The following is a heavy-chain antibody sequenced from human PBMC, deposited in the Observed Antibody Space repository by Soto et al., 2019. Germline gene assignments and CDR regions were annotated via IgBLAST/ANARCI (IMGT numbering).Heavy chain of an antibody. CDR1: GFTFSSYA. Sequence: GGSLRLSCAASGFTFSSYAMTWVRQAPGKGLEWVSAISGSGVDTYYEDSVKGRFSISRDNSKNTLYLQMRSLRAEDTAVYYCAKRYCSGGSCPLYYYYGMDVWGQGXTVTVYS. CDR3: AKRYCSGGSCPLYYYYGMDV. D-gene: IGHD2-15*01. CDR2: ISGSGVDT. V-gene: IGHV3-23*01. J-gene: IGHJ6*02.